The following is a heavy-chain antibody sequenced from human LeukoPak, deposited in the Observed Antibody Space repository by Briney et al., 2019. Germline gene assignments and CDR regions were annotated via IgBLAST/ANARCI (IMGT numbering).Heavy chain of an antibody. D-gene: IGHD5-18*01. CDR2: IYTSGST. CDR3: ASDLVDTAMGEY. CDR1: GGSISSGSYY. Sequence: SQTLSLTCTVSGGSISSGSYYWSWIRQPAGKGLEWIGRIYTSGSTNYNPSLKSRVTIPVDTSKNQFSLKLSSVTAADTAVYYCASDLVDTAMGEYWGQGTLVTVSS. V-gene: IGHV4-61*02. J-gene: IGHJ4*02.